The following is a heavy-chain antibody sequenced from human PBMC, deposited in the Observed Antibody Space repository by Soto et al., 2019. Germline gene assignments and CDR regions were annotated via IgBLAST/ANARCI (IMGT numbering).Heavy chain of an antibody. V-gene: IGHV1-69*13. Sequence: SVKVSCKASGGTFSSYAISWVRQAPGQGLEWMGGIIPIFGTANYAQKFQGRVTITADESTSTAYMELSSLRSEDTAVYYCARDYPPDYYDSSGYYYGEFDYWGQGTLVTVSS. CDR1: GGTFSSYA. D-gene: IGHD3-22*01. CDR3: ARDYPPDYYDSSGYYYGEFDY. J-gene: IGHJ4*02. CDR2: IIPIFGTA.